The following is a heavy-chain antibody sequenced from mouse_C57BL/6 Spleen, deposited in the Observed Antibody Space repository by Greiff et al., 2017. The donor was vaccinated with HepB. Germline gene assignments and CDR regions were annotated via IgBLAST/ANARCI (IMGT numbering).Heavy chain of an antibody. CDR3: ARSHYDYYAMDY. V-gene: IGHV1-64*01. D-gene: IGHD1-1*02. CDR1: GYTFTSYW. Sequence: VKLQQSGAELVKPGASVKLSCKASGYTFTSYWMHWVKQRPGQGLEWIGMIHPNSGSTNYNEKFKSKATLTVDKSSSTAYMQLSSLTSEDSAVYYCARSHYDYYAMDYWGQGTSVTVSS. CDR2: IHPNSGST. J-gene: IGHJ4*01.